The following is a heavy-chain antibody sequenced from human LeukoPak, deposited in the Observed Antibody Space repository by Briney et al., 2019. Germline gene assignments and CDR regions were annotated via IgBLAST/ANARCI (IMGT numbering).Heavy chain of an antibody. CDR2: IYHNGNT. J-gene: IGHJ4*02. CDR1: GDSISSGIFY. D-gene: IGHD2-15*01. Sequence: SQTLSLTCSVYGDSISSGIFYWSWIRQPPGRGLEWIGHIYHNGNTYYNPSLKSRGTISVDTSQNEFSLKVYSVPAADTGVYYCARVYGSCSGGGCYFFDYWGQGTLVTVSS. V-gene: IGHV4-30-2*01. CDR3: ARVYGSCSGGGCYFFDY.